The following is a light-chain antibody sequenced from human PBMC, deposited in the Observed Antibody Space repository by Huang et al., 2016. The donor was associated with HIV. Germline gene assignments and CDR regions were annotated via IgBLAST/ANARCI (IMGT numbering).Light chain of an antibody. V-gene: IGKV1-39*01. CDR2: AAS. Sequence: DIQMTQSPSSLSAYVGDRVTITCRASQSVSTYLNWYQQKPGKAPKLLIYAASSLQRGVPSRFSGTGSGTDFTLTISNLQPEDFATYYCQQSYSTPPLYTFGQGTKLEIK. CDR3: QQSYSTPPLYT. J-gene: IGKJ2*01. CDR1: QSVSTY.